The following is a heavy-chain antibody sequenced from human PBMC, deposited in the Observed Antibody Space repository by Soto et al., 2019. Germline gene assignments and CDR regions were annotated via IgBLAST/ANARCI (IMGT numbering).Heavy chain of an antibody. CDR1: GGSFSGYY. CDR2: INHSGST. V-gene: IGHV4-34*01. D-gene: IGHD4-17*01. J-gene: IGHJ4*02. Sequence: SETLSLTCAVYGGSFSGYYWSWIRQPPGKGLEWIGEINHSGSTNYNPSLKSRVTISVVTSKNQFSLKLSSVTAADTAVYYCAGAPSTVVTPIFDYWGQGTLVTVSS. CDR3: AGAPSTVVTPIFDY.